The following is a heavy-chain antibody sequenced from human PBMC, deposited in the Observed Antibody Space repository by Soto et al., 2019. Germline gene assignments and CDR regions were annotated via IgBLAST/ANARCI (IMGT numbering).Heavy chain of an antibody. CDR3: ARVTEIPRYYYYYGMDV. Sequence: ASVKVSCKASGYTFTSYGISWVRQAPGQGLEWMGWISAYNGNTNYAQKLQGRVTMTTDTSTSTAYMELRSLRSDDTAVYYCARVTEIPRYYYYYGMDVWGQGTTVTVSS. J-gene: IGHJ6*02. D-gene: IGHD3-9*01. CDR2: ISAYNGNT. V-gene: IGHV1-18*01. CDR1: GYTFTSYG.